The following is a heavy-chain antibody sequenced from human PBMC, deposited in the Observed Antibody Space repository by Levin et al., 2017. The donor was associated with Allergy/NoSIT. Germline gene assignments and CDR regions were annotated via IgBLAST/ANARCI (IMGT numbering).Heavy chain of an antibody. CDR2: IYYSGTT. CDR3: GRSPGGSWWTFDY. J-gene: IGHJ4*02. CDR1: GDSITSSNFY. V-gene: IGHV4-39*01. D-gene: IGHD6-13*01. Sequence: SETLSLTCTVSGDSITSSNFYWGWIRQPPGKGLEWIGSIYYSGTTYYNPSLNSRVTISVDTSKNQFSLNLSSVIAADTAVYYCGRSPGGSWWTFDYWGQGTLVTVSS.